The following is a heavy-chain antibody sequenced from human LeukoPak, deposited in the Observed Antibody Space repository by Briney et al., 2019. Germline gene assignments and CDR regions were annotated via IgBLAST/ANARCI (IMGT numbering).Heavy chain of an antibody. D-gene: IGHD4-17*01. Sequence: SETLSLTCVVYGGSLTDYFWSWIRQPPGKGLEWIGEINRSGTTKYNPSLEGRVTISLDTSKRQSSLKLSSATAADTTVYYCALSTTRVTTRTLDYWGQGTLVTVSS. CDR2: INRSGTT. CDR1: GGSLTDYF. J-gene: IGHJ4*02. V-gene: IGHV4-34*01. CDR3: ALSTTRVTTRTLDY.